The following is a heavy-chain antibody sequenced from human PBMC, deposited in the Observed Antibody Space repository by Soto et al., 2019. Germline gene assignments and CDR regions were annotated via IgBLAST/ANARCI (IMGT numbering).Heavy chain of an antibody. CDR2: ISTNTGNT. CDR1: GYTFTGYG. CDR3: ARGVVVVAAAMFRYFDL. Sequence: QVQLVQSGTEVKKPGASVKVSCRASGYTFTGYGISWVRQAPGQGLEWMGWISTNTGNTKYAQKLQGRVTMTKDTYTNSVCMELRSLRSDDTAVYYCARGVVVVAAAMFRYFDLWGRGTLVTVSS. V-gene: IGHV1-18*01. J-gene: IGHJ2*01. D-gene: IGHD2-2*01.